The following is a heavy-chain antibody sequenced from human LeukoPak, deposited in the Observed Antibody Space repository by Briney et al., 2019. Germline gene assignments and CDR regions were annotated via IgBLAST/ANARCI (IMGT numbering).Heavy chain of an antibody. Sequence: PGGSLRLSCAASGFTFSSYSMNWVRQAPGKGLEWVSSISSSSSYIYYADSVKGRFTISRDNAKNSLYLQMNSLRAEDTAVYYCARVFDSGSQAYFYYMDVWGKGTTVIISS. J-gene: IGHJ6*03. CDR1: GFTFSSYS. D-gene: IGHD3-10*01. CDR2: ISSSSSYI. V-gene: IGHV3-21*04. CDR3: ARVFDSGSQAYFYYMDV.